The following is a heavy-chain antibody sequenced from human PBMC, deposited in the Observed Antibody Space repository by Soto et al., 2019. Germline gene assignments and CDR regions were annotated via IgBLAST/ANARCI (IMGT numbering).Heavy chain of an antibody. J-gene: IGHJ4*02. CDR1: GSTSSRYP. CDR3: ARGQEAYCTNGVCYFFRFDY. V-gene: IGHV1-69*06. D-gene: IGHD2-8*01. Sequence: SVKVSCKASGSTSSRYPISWVRQAPGQGLEWIGGFIPVFETVNYAQKFQGRVTITAEKSTSTAHMELSSLRSEDTAVYYCARGQEAYCTNGVCYFFRFDYWGQGTLVTVSS. CDR2: FIPVFETV.